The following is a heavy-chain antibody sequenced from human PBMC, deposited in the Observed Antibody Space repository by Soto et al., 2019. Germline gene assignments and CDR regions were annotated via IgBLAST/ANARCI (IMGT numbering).Heavy chain of an antibody. CDR1: GYTFTGYY. V-gene: IGHV1-2*04. CDR2: INPNSGGT. J-gene: IGHJ4*02. CDR3: ASAHYDILTGYPTRFDY. D-gene: IGHD3-9*01. Sequence: ASVKVSCKASGYTFTGYYMHWVRQAPGQGLEWMGWINPNSGGTNYTQKFQGWVTMTRDTSISTAYMELSRLRSDDTAVYYCASAHYDILTGYPTRFDYWGQGTLVTVSS.